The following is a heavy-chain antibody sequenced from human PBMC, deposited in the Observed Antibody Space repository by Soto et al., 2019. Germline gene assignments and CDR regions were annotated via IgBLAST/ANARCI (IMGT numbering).Heavy chain of an antibody. J-gene: IGHJ6*02. V-gene: IGHV1-69*13. D-gene: IGHD2-8*01. CDR2: IIPIFGTA. CDR3: ARDLYGDYYYYGMDV. CDR1: GGTFSSYA. Sequence: SVTVSCKASGGTFSSYAITLVRQAPGQGLEWMGGIIPIFGTANYAQKFQGRVTITADESTSTAYMELSSLRSEDTAVYYCARDLYGDYYYYGMDVWGQGTTVTVSS.